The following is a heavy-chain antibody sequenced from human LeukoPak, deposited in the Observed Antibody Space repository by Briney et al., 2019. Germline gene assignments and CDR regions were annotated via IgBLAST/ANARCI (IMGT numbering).Heavy chain of an antibody. CDR2: INPNSGGI. CDR3: ARDRSPKLWFGEQEGPLDY. D-gene: IGHD3-10*01. Sequence: RAASVKVSCKASGYTFTGYYMHWVRQAPGQGLEWMGWINPNSGGINYAQKFQGRVTMTRDTSISTAYMELSRLRSDDTAVYYCARDRSPKLWFGEQEGPLDYWGQGTLVTVSS. V-gene: IGHV1-2*02. J-gene: IGHJ4*02. CDR1: GYTFTGYY.